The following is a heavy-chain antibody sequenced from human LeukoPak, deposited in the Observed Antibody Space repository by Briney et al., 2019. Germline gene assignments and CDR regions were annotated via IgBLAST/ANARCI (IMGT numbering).Heavy chain of an antibody. J-gene: IGHJ4*02. Sequence: GGSLRLSXAASGFSLSNYAMSWVRQAPGKGLEWVSGVSASGASTYSEDSVKGRFIISRDNSDNTVFLHMNSLRAEDTAVYYCTRQHTAWYVDYWGQGILVTVSS. CDR1: GFSLSNYA. CDR2: VSASGAST. D-gene: IGHD1-1*01. V-gene: IGHV3-23*01. CDR3: TRQHTAWYVDY.